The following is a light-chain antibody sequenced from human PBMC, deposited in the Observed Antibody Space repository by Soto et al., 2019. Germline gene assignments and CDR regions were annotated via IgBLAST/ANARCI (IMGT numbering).Light chain of an antibody. V-gene: IGLV1-40*01. CDR1: SSNIGAAYD. CDR3: QSYDSGLTGSV. J-gene: IGLJ2*01. CDR2: GNT. Sequence: QSVLTQSPSVSGAPGQRVTISCTGTSSNIGAAYDVNWYRHLPGTAPKLLIYGNTNRPSGVPDRFSGSKSSTSASLAITGPQADDEAVYYCQSYDSGLTGSVFGGGTKLTVL.